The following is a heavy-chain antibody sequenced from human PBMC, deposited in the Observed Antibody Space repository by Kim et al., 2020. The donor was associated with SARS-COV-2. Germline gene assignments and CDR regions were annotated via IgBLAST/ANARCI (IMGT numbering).Heavy chain of an antibody. Sequence: SETLSLTCTVSGGSISSSSYYWGWIRQPPGKGLEWIGSIYYSGSTYYNPSLKSRVTISVDTSKNQFSLKLSSVTAADTAVYYCARHSVYSSSWYVSWFDPWGQGTLVTVSS. CDR1: GGSISSSSYY. D-gene: IGHD6-13*01. CDR2: IYYSGST. CDR3: ARHSVYSSSWYVSWFDP. J-gene: IGHJ5*02. V-gene: IGHV4-39*01.